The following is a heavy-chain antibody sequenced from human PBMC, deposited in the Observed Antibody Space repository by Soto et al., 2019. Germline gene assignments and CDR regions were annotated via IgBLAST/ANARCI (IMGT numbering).Heavy chain of an antibody. V-gene: IGHV4-59*01. CDR3: ARGVRTRGAFDI. CDR1: GGSISSYY. J-gene: IGHJ3*02. CDR2: IYYSGST. Sequence: SETLSLTCTVSGGSISSYYWSWIRQPPGKGLEWIGYIYYSGSTNYNPSLKSRVTISVDTSKNQFSLKLSSVTAADTAVYYCARGVRTRGAFDIWGQGTMVTVS.